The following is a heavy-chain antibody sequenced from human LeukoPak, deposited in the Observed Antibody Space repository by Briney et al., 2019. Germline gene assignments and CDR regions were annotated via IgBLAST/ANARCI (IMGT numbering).Heavy chain of an antibody. CDR2: IYYSGST. V-gene: IGHV4-39*01. CDR3: ASGELPPLDY. CDR1: GGSISSSSYY. J-gene: IGHJ4*02. Sequence: SETLSLTCTVSGGSISSSSYYWGWIRQPPGKGLEWIGSIYYSGSTYYNPSLKSRVTISVDTSKNQFSLKLSSVTAADTAVHYCASGELPPLDYWGQGTLVTVSS. D-gene: IGHD1-26*01.